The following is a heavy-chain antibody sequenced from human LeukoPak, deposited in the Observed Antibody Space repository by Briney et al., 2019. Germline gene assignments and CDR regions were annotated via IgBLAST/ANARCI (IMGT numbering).Heavy chain of an antibody. V-gene: IGHV3-23*01. Sequence: PGGSLRLSCAASGFTFSSYAMSWVRQAPGKGLEWVSAISGSGGSTYYADSVKGRFTISRDNAKNSLYLQMNSLRAEDTAVYYCARDFEARATLSLTSDYWGQGTLVTVSS. D-gene: IGHD1-26*01. CDR2: ISGSGGST. CDR3: ARDFEARATLSLTSDY. J-gene: IGHJ4*02. CDR1: GFTFSSYA.